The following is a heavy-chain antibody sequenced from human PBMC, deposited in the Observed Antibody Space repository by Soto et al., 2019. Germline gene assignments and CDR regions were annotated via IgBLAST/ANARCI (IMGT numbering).Heavy chain of an antibody. CDR2: IYSTGTT. J-gene: IGHJ4*02. CDR3: AKDGRGSGSHYNSFGY. D-gene: IGHD3-10*01. CDR1: GFTVGNNY. V-gene: IGHV3-53*01. Sequence: GGSLRLSCAASGFTVGNNYMSWVRQAPGKGLEWVSLIYSTGTTKYADSVKGRFTVSRDNAKNTLYLQMNSLRAEDTAVYYCAKDGRGSGSHYNSFGYWGQGTLVTVSS.